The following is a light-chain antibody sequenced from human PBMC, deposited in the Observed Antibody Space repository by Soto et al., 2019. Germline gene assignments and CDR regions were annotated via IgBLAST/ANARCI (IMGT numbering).Light chain of an antibody. J-gene: IGLJ2*01. CDR1: SSDVGSYNL. CDR2: EGN. Sequence: QSVLTQPASVSGSPGQSITISCTGSSSDVGSYNLVSWYQQYPGKAPKLMIFEGNKRPSGVSNRFSASKSGNTASLTISGLQAEDEADYYCWSYAGRRTFEVLGGGTKLTVL. V-gene: IGLV2-23*03. CDR3: WSYAGRRTFEV.